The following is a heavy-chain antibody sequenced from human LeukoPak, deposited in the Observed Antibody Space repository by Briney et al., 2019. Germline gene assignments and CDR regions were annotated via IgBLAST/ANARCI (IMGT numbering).Heavy chain of an antibody. CDR3: ASAVYYGSGSRDY. V-gene: IGHV3-21*01. D-gene: IGHD3-10*01. CDR2: ISSSSSYI. Sequence: GGSLRLSCAASGFTISSYSMNWVRQAPGKGLEWVSSISSSSSYIYYADSVKGRFTISRDNAKNSLYLQMNSLRAEDTAVYYCASAVYYGSGSRDYWGQGTLVTVSS. J-gene: IGHJ4*02. CDR1: GFTISSYS.